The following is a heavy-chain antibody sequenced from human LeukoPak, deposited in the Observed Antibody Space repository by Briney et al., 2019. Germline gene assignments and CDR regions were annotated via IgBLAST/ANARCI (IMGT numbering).Heavy chain of an antibody. J-gene: IGHJ4*02. CDR2: INWNGGST. D-gene: IGHD3-10*01. CDR3: ARGGWFGELLFDY. V-gene: IGHV3-20*04. Sequence: GGSLRLSCAASGFTFYDYGMSWGRHAPGKGLEWVSGINWNGGSTGYADSVKGRFTISRDNAKNSLNLQMNSLRAEDTALYYCARGGWFGELLFDYWGQGTLVTVSS. CDR1: GFTFYDYG.